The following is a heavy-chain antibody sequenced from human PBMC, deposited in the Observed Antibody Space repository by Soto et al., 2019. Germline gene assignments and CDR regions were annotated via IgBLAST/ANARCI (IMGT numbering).Heavy chain of an antibody. J-gene: IGHJ5*02. V-gene: IGHV4-59*01. CDR1: GGSISSYY. CDR2: IYYSGST. Sequence: SETLSLTCTFSGGSISSYYWSWIRQPPGKGLEWIGYIYYSGSTNYYPSLKSRVTISVDTSKNQFSLKRSSVTAADTAVYYCARARSAGGDFWSGYPPYHWCDPWGQGTLGKVS. D-gene: IGHD3-3*01. CDR3: ARARSAGGDFWSGYPPYHWCDP.